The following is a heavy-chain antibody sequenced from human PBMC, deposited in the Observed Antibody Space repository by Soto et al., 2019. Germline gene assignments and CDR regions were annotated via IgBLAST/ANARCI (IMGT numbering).Heavy chain of an antibody. D-gene: IGHD3-10*01. V-gene: IGHV4-31*02. CDR1: EGSSGDGGGC. Sequence: TVAEGSSGDGGGCCSRIRQHPGKGLEWIGYIYYSGSTYYNPSLKSRVTISVDTSKNQFSLKLSSVTAADTAVYYCARWFGELLTDWGQGTLVTVSS. CDR3: ARWFGELLTD. CDR2: IYYSGST. J-gene: IGHJ4*02.